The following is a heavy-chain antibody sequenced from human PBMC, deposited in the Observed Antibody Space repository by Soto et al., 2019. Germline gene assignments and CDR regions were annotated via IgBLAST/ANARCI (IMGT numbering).Heavy chain of an antibody. CDR1: GGSISSSRYY. J-gene: IGHJ4*02. CDR2: ISYSGST. D-gene: IGHD3-10*01. Sequence: QLQLQESGPGLVKPSETLSLTCTVSGGSISSSRYYWVWIRQPPGKGLEWIGNISYSGSTYYNPSLKSRVTISVATSQSQFSLKLTSVTAADTAVYYCASSEFHWGQGTLVTVSS. V-gene: IGHV4-39*01. CDR3: ASSEFH.